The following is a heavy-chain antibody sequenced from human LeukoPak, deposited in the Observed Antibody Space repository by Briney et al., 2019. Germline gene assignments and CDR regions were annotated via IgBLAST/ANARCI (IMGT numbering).Heavy chain of an antibody. CDR3: ARDPGGDHDLDY. D-gene: IGHD2-21*02. Sequence: PGGSLRLSCAVSGFTLSNYWMSWVRQAPGKGLEWVSYISSSSSYTNYADSVKGRFTISRDNAKNSLYLQMNSLRAEDTAVYYCARDPGGDHDLDYWGQGTLVTVSS. CDR1: GFTLSNYW. CDR2: ISSSSSYT. J-gene: IGHJ4*02. V-gene: IGHV3-11*06.